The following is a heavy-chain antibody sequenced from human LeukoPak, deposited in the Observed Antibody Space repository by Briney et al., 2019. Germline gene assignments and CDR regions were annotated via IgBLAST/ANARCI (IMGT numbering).Heavy chain of an antibody. Sequence: GGSLRLSCAASGFTFSDYYMNWIRQAPGKGLEYISYISGSSSDTNYADSVKGRFTISRDNAKKSLYLQMNSLSAEDTAVYYCAKGCLSCDNSGYYWGLGTLVTVSS. V-gene: IGHV3-11*05. CDR3: AKGCLSCDNSGYY. J-gene: IGHJ4*02. CDR2: ISGSSSDT. D-gene: IGHD1-26*01. CDR1: GFTFSDYY.